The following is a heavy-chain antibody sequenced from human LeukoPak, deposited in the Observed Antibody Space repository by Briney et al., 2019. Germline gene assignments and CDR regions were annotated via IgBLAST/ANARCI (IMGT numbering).Heavy chain of an antibody. D-gene: IGHD1-26*01. Sequence: PGGSLRLSCAASGFTFTTYWMHWVRQAPGKGLVWVSHINSDGSITSYADSVKGRFTISRDNSKNTLYLQMNSLRAEDMAVYYCARIEWERLGRAFDIWGQGTMVTVSS. CDR2: INSDGSIT. J-gene: IGHJ3*02. V-gene: IGHV3-74*01. CDR1: GFTFTTYW. CDR3: ARIEWERLGRAFDI.